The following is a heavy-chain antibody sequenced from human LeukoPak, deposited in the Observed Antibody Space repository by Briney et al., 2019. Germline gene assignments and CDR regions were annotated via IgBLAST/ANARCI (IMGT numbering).Heavy chain of an antibody. Sequence: GGSLRLSCATSGFTVSNNYMSWVRQAPGRGLEWVSVLYSDGNTYYPDSAKGRFTISRDNSKNVLYLQMNSLKADDTAVYYCARLLTTAIKWAWYFDLWGRGTLVTVSS. V-gene: IGHV3-66*04. D-gene: IGHD4-17*01. CDR2: LYSDGNT. CDR1: GFTVSNNY. CDR3: ARLLTTAIKWAWYFDL. J-gene: IGHJ2*01.